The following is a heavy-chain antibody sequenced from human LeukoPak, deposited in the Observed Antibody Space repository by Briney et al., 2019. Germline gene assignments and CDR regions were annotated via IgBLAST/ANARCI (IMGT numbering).Heavy chain of an antibody. J-gene: IGHJ4*02. Sequence: ASVKVSCKASGYTFTSYGISWVRQAPGQGLEWMGWISAYNGNTNYAQKLQGRVTMTTHTSTSTAYMELRSLRSDDTAVYYCARDQLWFGELLYQFDYWGQGTLVTVSS. D-gene: IGHD3-10*01. CDR3: ARDQLWFGELLYQFDY. CDR2: ISAYNGNT. CDR1: GYTFTSYG. V-gene: IGHV1-18*04.